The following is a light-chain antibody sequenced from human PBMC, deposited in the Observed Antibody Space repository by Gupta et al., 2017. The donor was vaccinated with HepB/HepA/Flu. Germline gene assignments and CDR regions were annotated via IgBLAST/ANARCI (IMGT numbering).Light chain of an antibody. CDR1: SAYRSYI. J-gene: IGLJ3*02. V-gene: IGLV4-60*03. Sequence: QPVVTQTSYASASLGSSVKLTCTLSSAYRSYIIAWHQLQPGKAPRYLMKLESSGNYKKGSGVPDRFSGSSSGADRYLTISSLQSEDEADYYCETWDISTQVFGGGTKLTVL. CDR3: ETWDISTQV. CDR2: LESSGNY.